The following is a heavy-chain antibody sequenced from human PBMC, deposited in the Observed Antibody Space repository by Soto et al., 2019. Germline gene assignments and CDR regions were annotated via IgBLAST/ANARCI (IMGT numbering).Heavy chain of an antibody. Sequence: QVQLVQSGAEVKQPGASMKVSCKASGYIFSDNYIHWVRQAPGQGLEWMAWINPKSGGTNYARNFQGRVTLTRDTSISTAYMDLSGLTSDDTAVYYCARAREDSSGWFDYWGQGTLVTVSS. J-gene: IGHJ4*02. D-gene: IGHD6-19*01. CDR1: GYIFSDNY. CDR3: ARAREDSSGWFDY. CDR2: INPKSGGT. V-gene: IGHV1-2*02.